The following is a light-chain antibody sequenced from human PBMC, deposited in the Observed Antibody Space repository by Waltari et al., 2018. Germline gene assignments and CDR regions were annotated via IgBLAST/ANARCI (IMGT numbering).Light chain of an antibody. J-gene: IGKJ1*01. V-gene: IGKV3-20*01. CDR2: GVS. CDR3: QHYLRLPVT. Sequence: SCRTSQRVARTLAWDLQSPGQAPRLLIYGVSNRATGSPDRFIGMGSGTDFSLTISSLEPEDFAVYYCQHYLRLPVTFGQGTKVEVK. CDR1: QRVART.